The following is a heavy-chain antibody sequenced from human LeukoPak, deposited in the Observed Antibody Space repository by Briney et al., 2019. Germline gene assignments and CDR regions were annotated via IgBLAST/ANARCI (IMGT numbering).Heavy chain of an antibody. V-gene: IGHV3-48*01. CDR2: IRSSSET. CDR3: ARNRGRGYSGYDLTDDAFDI. CDR1: GFIFSQYS. D-gene: IGHD5-12*01. Sequence: GGSLRLSCAASGFIFSQYSMNWVRQAPGKGLEWVSHIRSSSETFYADSVKGRFTISRDNSKNTLYLQMNSLRAEDTAVYYCARNRGRGYSGYDLTDDAFDIWGQGTMVTVSS. J-gene: IGHJ3*02.